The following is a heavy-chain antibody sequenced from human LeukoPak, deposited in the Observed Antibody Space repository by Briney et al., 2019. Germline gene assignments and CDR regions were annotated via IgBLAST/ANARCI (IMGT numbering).Heavy chain of an antibody. D-gene: IGHD2-2*01. CDR2: ISGSGGNT. Sequence: GGSLRLSCAASGFIFSSYAMTWVRQAPGKGLEWVSGISGSGGNTYYADSVKGRFTISRDNSEDTLYLQLNSLRAEDTAIYYCAKDRIVVPAAVDYWGQGTLVAVSS. CDR1: GFIFSSYA. J-gene: IGHJ4*02. V-gene: IGHV3-23*01. CDR3: AKDRIVVPAAVDY.